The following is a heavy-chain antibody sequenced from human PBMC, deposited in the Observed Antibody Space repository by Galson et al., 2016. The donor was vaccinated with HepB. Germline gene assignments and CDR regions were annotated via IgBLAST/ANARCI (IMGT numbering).Heavy chain of an antibody. Sequence: SLRLSCAVSGFTFSSYGMNWVRQAPGKGLEWVAIMSYDGSNKYYADSVKGRFTISRDNSKNTLYLQMNSLRAEDTAVYYCAKERFEDSISPENWVDSWGQGTLVTVSS. J-gene: IGHJ5*01. CDR3: AKERFEDSISPENWVDS. D-gene: IGHD6-6*01. V-gene: IGHV3-30*18. CDR1: GFTFSSYG. CDR2: MSYDGSNK.